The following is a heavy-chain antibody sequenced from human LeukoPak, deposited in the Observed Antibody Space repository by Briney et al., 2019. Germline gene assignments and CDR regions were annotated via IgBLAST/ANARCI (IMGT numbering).Heavy chain of an antibody. CDR1: GGSISSSSYY. D-gene: IGHD1-26*01. V-gene: IGHV4-39*01. Sequence: SETLSLTCTVSGGSISSSSYYWGWIRQPPGKGLEWIGSIYYSGSTYYNPPLKSRVTISVDTSKNQFSLKLSSVTAADTAVYYCARQGSYSQFDYWGQGTLVTVSS. CDR3: ARQGSYSQFDY. CDR2: IYYSGST. J-gene: IGHJ4*02.